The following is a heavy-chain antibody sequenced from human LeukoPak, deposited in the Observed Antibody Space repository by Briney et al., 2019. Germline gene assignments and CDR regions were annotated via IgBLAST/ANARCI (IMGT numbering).Heavy chain of an antibody. D-gene: IGHD3-10*01. Sequence: ASVKVSCKASGYTFTSYDINWVRPATGQGLEWMGWINPNSGGTNYAQKFQGRVTMTRDTSISTAYMELSRLRSDDTAVYYCARVDSGDYFDYWGQGTLVTVSS. CDR1: GYTFTSYD. CDR2: INPNSGGT. V-gene: IGHV1-2*02. CDR3: ARVDSGDYFDY. J-gene: IGHJ4*02.